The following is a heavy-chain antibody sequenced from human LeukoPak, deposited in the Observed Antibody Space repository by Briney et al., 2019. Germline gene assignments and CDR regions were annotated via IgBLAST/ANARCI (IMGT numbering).Heavy chain of an antibody. J-gene: IGHJ3*02. CDR3: ARERAWYYDFWSGYHDAFDI. CDR2: IYYSGST. V-gene: IGHV4-61*01. D-gene: IGHD3-3*01. Sequence: SETLSLTCTVSGGSVSSGSYYWSWIRQPPGKGLEWIGYIYYSGSTNYNPSLKSRVTISVDTSKNQFSLKLSSVTAADTAVYYCARERAWYYDFWSGYHDAFDIWGQGTMVTVSS. CDR1: GGSVSSGSYY.